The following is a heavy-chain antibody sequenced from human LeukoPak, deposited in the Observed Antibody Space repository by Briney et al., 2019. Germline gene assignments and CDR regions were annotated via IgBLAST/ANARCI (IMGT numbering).Heavy chain of an antibody. CDR2: IKSKTDGATT. CDR3: TTDFYGL. V-gene: IGHV3-15*01. Sequence: GGSLRLSCVASGFTFSSYGMHWVRQAPGKGLEWVGRIKSKTDGATTDYAAPVKGRFTISRDDSKNTLYLQMNSLKTEDTAVYYCTTDFYGLWGQGTLVTVSS. D-gene: IGHD4-17*01. J-gene: IGHJ4*02. CDR1: GFTFSSYG.